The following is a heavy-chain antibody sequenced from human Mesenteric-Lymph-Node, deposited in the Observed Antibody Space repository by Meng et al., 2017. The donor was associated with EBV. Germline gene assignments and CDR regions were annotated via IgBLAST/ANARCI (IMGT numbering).Heavy chain of an antibody. V-gene: IGHV4-39*01. CDR2: IFYTGRT. D-gene: IGHD3-10*01. CDR3: ASVIYGSGLNSWFDP. J-gene: IGHJ5*02. Sequence: QLKLQESGPGLVKPSETLSLSCTVFGAPLSRSTDYWGWIRQPPGRGLEWIGSIFYTGRTLYNPSLTSRVTISVDATKDQFSLRLSSVTAADTAVYFCASVIYGSGLNSWFDPWGHGTLVTVSS. CDR1: GAPLSRSTDY.